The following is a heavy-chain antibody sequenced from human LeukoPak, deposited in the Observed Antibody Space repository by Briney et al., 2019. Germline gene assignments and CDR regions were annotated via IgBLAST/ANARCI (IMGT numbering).Heavy chain of an antibody. CDR1: GFTFTSYA. V-gene: IGHV3-23*01. CDR2: IRGGGAGA. Sequence: SGGPLRLSCAASGFTFTSYAMNWVRQAPGKGLEWVAFIRGGGAGARYADAAKGRFTISRDNSKNTLYLHMNTLRVEDTATYYCAKCSASYDNDALDMWGQGTVVIVSS. J-gene: IGHJ3*02. D-gene: IGHD3-10*02. CDR3: AKCSASYDNDALDM.